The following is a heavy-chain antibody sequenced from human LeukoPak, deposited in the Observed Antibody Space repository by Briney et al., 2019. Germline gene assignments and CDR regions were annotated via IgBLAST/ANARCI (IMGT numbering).Heavy chain of an antibody. D-gene: IGHD3-16*02. Sequence: GGSLRLSCAASGFTFSSYSMNWVRQAPGKGLEWVSYISSSSSTIYYADSVKGRFTISRDNAKNSLYLQMNSLRAEDTAVYYCARDPTDMVTFGGVIVTSGQGTLVTVSS. CDR3: ARDPTDMVTFGGVIVT. V-gene: IGHV3-48*04. CDR2: ISSSSSTI. J-gene: IGHJ5*02. CDR1: GFTFSSYS.